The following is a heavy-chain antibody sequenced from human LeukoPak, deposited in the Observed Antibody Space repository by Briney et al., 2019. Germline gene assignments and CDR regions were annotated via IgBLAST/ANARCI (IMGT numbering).Heavy chain of an antibody. D-gene: IGHD3-22*01. J-gene: IGHJ4*02. Sequence: GSLRLSCAASGFTVSSNYMSWVRQAPGKGLEWVSVIYSGGSTYYADSVKGRFTISRDNSKNTLYLQMNSLRAEDTAVYYCAILPGTMIPGDYWGQGTLVTVSS. V-gene: IGHV3-66*01. CDR2: IYSGGST. CDR1: GFTVSSNY. CDR3: AILPGTMIPGDY.